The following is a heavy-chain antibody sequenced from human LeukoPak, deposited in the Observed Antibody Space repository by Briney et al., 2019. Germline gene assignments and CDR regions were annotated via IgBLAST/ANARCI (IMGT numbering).Heavy chain of an antibody. V-gene: IGHV3-23*01. D-gene: IGHD3-22*01. Sequence: GGSLRLSCAASGFTFSIYAMSWVRQAPGKGLEWVSSTSSGRDYTYYAGSVKGRFTISRDNSKNTLYLQMNSLRAEDTATYYCAKDRPNYYESNGHYYRRDGDSWGQGTLVTVSS. CDR1: GFTFSIYA. CDR2: TSSGRDYT. J-gene: IGHJ5*01. CDR3: AKDRPNYYESNGHYYRRDGDS.